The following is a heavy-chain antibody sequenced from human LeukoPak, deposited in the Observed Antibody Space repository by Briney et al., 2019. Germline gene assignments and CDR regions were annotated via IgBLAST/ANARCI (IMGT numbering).Heavy chain of an antibody. CDR1: GGSISSGGYS. V-gene: IGHV4-30-2*01. CDR2: IYRSGST. D-gene: IGHD2-8*01. Sequence: SQTLSLTCAVSGGSISSGGYSWSWIRQPPGKGLEWIGYIYRSGSTYYNPSLKSRVTISVDRSKNQFSLKLSSVTAADTAVYYCARVFSSNGEVDYWGQGTLVTVSS. CDR3: ARVFSSNGEVDY. J-gene: IGHJ4*02.